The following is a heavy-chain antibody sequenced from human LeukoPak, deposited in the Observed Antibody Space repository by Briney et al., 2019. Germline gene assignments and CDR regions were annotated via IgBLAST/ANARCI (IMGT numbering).Heavy chain of an antibody. CDR3: AKCGVDYSNYVPIDY. J-gene: IGHJ4*02. CDR2: ISYDGSNK. CDR1: GFTFNSYG. V-gene: IGHV3-30*18. Sequence: GGSLRLSCAASGFTFNSYGMHWVRQAPGKGLEWVAVISYDGSNKYYADSVKGRFTISRDNSKNTLYLQMNSLRAEDTAVYYCAKCGVDYSNYVPIDYWGQGTLVTVSS. D-gene: IGHD4-11*01.